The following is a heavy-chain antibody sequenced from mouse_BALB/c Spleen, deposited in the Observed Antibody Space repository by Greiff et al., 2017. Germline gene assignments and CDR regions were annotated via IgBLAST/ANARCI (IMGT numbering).Heavy chain of an antibody. Sequence: QVQLKESAAELARPGASVKMSCKASGYTFTSYTMHWVKQRPGQGLEWIGYINPSSGYTEYNQKFKDKTTLTADKSSSTAYMQLSSLTSEDSAVYYCASYYRYDYAMDYWGQGTSVTVSS. CDR3: ASYYRYDYAMDY. CDR1: GYTFTSYT. CDR2: INPSSGYT. J-gene: IGHJ4*01. D-gene: IGHD2-14*01. V-gene: IGHV1-4*02.